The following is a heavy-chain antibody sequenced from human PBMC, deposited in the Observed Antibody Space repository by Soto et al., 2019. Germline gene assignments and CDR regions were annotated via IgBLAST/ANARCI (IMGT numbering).Heavy chain of an antibody. D-gene: IGHD4-17*01. V-gene: IGHV1-69*01. CDR3: ARDSGGTTVAFGMDV. Sequence: QVQLVQSGAEGKKPGPSVKASAKPPEGPFASIAITWGRKAPGQGLEWMGGIIPIFGTANYAQKFQGRVTITADESTSTAYMELSSLRSEDTAVYYCARDSGGTTVAFGMDVWGQGTTVTVSS. J-gene: IGHJ6*02. CDR2: IIPIFGTA. CDR1: EGPFASIA.